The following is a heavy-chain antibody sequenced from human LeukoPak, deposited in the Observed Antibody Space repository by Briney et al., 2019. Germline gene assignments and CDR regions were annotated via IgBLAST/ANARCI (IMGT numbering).Heavy chain of an antibody. D-gene: IGHD3-9*01. J-gene: IGHJ5*02. CDR1: GFTVSNNY. Sequence: PGGSLRLSCAASGFTVSNNYMTRVRQAPGKGLEWVSVIYSGGTTYYADSVKGRFTISRDSAKNTLYLQMNSLRVEDTAVYYCARVKTLSHPYRYNDILTGYDAWGQGTQVTVSS. CDR2: IYSGGTT. CDR3: ARVKTLSHPYRYNDILTGYDA. V-gene: IGHV3-53*01.